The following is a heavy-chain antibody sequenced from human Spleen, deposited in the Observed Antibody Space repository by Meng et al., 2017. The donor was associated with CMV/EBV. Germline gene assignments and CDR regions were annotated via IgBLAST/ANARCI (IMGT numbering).Heavy chain of an antibody. CDR2: ISTSGSNI. J-gene: IGHJ5*02. D-gene: IGHD4-11*01. Sequence: SGFAFSDYYMSWIRQAPGKGLEWVSYISTSGSNIYYADSVRGRFAISRDNARNSLYLQMNSLRAEDTAVYYCAREGGYSNYNWFDPWGQGTLVTVSS. CDR3: AREGGYSNYNWFDP. CDR1: GFAFSDYY. V-gene: IGHV3-11*01.